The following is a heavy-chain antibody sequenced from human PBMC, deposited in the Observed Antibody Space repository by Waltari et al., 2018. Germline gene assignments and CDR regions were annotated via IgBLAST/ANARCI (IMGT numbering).Heavy chain of an antibody. CDR2: ISPIFGTA. CDR3: ARMGRGLDY. Sequence: QVQLVQSGAEVKKPGSSVKVSCKASGGTFSSYAISWVRQAPGQGLEWMGGISPIFGTANYAQKFQGRVTITTDESTSTAYMELSSLRSEDTAMYYCARMGRGLDYWGQGTLVTVSS. V-gene: IGHV1-69*05. CDR1: GGTFSSYA. J-gene: IGHJ4*02. D-gene: IGHD2-15*01.